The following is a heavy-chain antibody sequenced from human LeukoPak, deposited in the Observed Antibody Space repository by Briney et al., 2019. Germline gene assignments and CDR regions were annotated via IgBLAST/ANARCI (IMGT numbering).Heavy chain of an antibody. J-gene: IGHJ4*02. CDR3: ARGRLAMGGRDSSSWYVY. Sequence: ASVKVSCKASGYTFTSYDINWVRQATGQGLEWMGWMNPYIGNTGYAQKFQGRVTMTTDTSTSTAYMELRSLRSDDTAVYYCARGRLAMGGRDSSSWYVYWGQGTLVTVSS. CDR2: MNPYIGNT. D-gene: IGHD6-13*01. V-gene: IGHV1-8*02. CDR1: GYTFTSYD.